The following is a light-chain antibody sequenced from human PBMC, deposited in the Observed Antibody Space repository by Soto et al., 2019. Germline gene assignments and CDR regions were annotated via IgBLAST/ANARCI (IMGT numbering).Light chain of an antibody. CDR3: CSYVDYRSFV. J-gene: IGLJ3*02. CDR2: EDI. Sequence: QSALTQPASVSGSPGQSITISCSGTSSDVGAYQLVSWYQQHPGKPPRLIIYEDIRRPSGIPSRFSGSKSGNTASLTISGLRAEDEADYHCCSYVDYRSFVFGGGTQLTVL. V-gene: IGLV2-23*01. CDR1: SSDVGAYQL.